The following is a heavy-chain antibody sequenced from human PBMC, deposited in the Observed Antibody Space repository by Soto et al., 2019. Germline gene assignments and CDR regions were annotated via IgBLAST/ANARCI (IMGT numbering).Heavy chain of an antibody. D-gene: IGHD2-2*01. CDR3: ARLRGYCSSTRCYGDYGMDV. CDR2: FYYSEST. CDR1: GGSISSGPYS. Sequence: SETLSLTCTVSGGSISSGPYSWGWIRQPPGEGLEWIGTFYYSESTYYNPSLEGRVTISVDTSKNQFSLKVSSVTVADTAVYYCARLRGYCSSTRCYGDYGMDVWGQGTTVTVSS. J-gene: IGHJ6*02. V-gene: IGHV4-39*01.